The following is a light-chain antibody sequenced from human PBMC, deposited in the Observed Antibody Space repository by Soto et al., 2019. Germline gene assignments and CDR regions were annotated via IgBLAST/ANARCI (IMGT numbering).Light chain of an antibody. Sequence: EIVLTQSPGTLSSSPGERATLSCRASQSVSSSYLAWYQQKPGQAPRLLIYGASSRATGIPDRFSGSGSGTDFTLTISRLEPEDFAVYYCKQYGSSPSITFGQGTRLEIK. J-gene: IGKJ5*01. CDR3: KQYGSSPSIT. CDR2: GAS. CDR1: QSVSSSY. V-gene: IGKV3-20*01.